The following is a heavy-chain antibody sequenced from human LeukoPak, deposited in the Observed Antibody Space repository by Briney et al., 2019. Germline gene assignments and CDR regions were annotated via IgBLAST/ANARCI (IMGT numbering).Heavy chain of an antibody. J-gene: IGHJ5*02. D-gene: IGHD3-10*01. CDR3: ATGPSPTYYYGSGSFLNWFDP. CDR1: GYTLTELS. Sequence: ASVKVSCKVSGYTLTELSMHWVRQAPGKGLERMGGFDPEDGETIYAQKFQGRVTMTEDTSTDTAYMELSSLRSEDTAVYYCATGPSPTYYYGSGSFLNWFDPWGQGTLVTVSS. V-gene: IGHV1-24*01. CDR2: FDPEDGET.